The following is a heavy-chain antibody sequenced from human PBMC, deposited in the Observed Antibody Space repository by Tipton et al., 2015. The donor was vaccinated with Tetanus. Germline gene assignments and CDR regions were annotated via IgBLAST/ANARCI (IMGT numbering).Heavy chain of an antibody. CDR2: VYYDGSA. D-gene: IGHD2-2*01. J-gene: IGHJ5*02. CDR3: TRHVVEAVPRWFDP. V-gene: IGHV4-39*01. CDR1: GVSITSSSYY. Sequence: GLVKTSETLYLICSASGVSITSSSYYWGWLRQPPGEGLVWIASVYYDGSAYTNPSLKSRIAISIDTTGTQFSLKVHSVTAADTAFYYCTRHVVEAVPRWFDPWGQGTLVTVSS.